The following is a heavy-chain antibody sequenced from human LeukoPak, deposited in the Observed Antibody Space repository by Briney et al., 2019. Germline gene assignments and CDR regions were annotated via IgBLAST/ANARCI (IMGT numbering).Heavy chain of an antibody. Sequence: GGSLRLSCTASGFTFGDYAKSWVRQAPGKGLEWVGFIRSKAYGGTTEYAASVKGRFTISRDDSKSIAYLQMNSLKTEDTAVYYCTRGGPTVTKGNFYYYYMDVWGKGTTVTVSS. J-gene: IGHJ6*03. CDR1: GFTFGDYA. V-gene: IGHV3-49*04. CDR2: IRSKAYGGTT. CDR3: TRGGPTVTKGNFYYYYMDV. D-gene: IGHD4-17*01.